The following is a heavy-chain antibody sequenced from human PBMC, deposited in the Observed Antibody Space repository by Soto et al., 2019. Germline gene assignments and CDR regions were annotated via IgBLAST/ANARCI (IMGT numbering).Heavy chain of an antibody. Sequence: GGSLRLSCAASGFTFSSYWMSWVRQAPGKGLEWVANIKQDGSEKYYVDSVKGRFTISRDNAKNSLYLQMNSLRAEDTAVYYCARPSGDCSGGSCYSYYYYYGMDVWGQGTTVTVSS. CDR3: ARPSGDCSGGSCYSYYYYYGMDV. V-gene: IGHV3-7*05. J-gene: IGHJ6*02. CDR1: GFTFSSYW. D-gene: IGHD2-15*01. CDR2: IKQDGSEK.